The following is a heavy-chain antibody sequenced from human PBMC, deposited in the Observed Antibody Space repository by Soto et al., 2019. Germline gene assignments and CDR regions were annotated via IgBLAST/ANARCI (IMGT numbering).Heavy chain of an antibody. V-gene: IGHV3-7*01. Sequence: EVQLVESGGGLVQPGGSLRLSCAASGFTFSSYWMRWVRQAPGKGLEWVANIKQDGNEKNYVDSVKGRFTISRDNAQNSVYLQMNSLRAEDTALYFCARDSTTVTDKNPDYWGQGTLVTVSS. CDR1: GFTFSSYW. J-gene: IGHJ4*02. CDR2: IKQDGNEK. CDR3: ARDSTTVTDKNPDY. D-gene: IGHD4-17*01.